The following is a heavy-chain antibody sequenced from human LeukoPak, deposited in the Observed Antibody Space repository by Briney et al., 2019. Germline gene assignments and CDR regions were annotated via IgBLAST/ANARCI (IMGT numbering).Heavy chain of an antibody. Sequence: KPSETLSLTCTVSGGSISSSSYYWGWIRQPPGKGLEWIGSIYYSGSTYSNPSLKSRVTISVDTSKNQFSLKLSSVTAADTAVYYCASILTTFDFWSGANWFDPWGQGTLVTVSS. V-gene: IGHV4-39*01. CDR1: GGSISSSSYY. J-gene: IGHJ5*02. CDR3: ASILTTFDFWSGANWFDP. D-gene: IGHD3-3*01. CDR2: IYYSGST.